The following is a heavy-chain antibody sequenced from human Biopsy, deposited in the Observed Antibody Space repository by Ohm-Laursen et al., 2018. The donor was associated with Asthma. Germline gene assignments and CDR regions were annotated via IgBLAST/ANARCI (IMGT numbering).Heavy chain of an antibody. CDR3: ARGQKSPGDRWFDP. CDR2: INPNSGGT. V-gene: IGHV1-2*06. D-gene: IGHD7-27*01. CDR1: GYTFIGYH. J-gene: IGHJ5*02. Sequence: VASVKVSCKTSGYTFIGYHIHWVRQAPGQGLEWMGRINPNSGGTNYAQKFQGRVTMTSDTSISTAYMELSRLRSDDTALYYCARGQKSPGDRWFDPGAREPWSPSPQ.